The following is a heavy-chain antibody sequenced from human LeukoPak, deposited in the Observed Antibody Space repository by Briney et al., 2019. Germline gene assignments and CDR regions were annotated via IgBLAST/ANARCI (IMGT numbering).Heavy chain of an antibody. V-gene: IGHV4-39*01. D-gene: IGHD4-11*01. CDR3: ARQGRLTTFDY. CDR2: IYYSGST. J-gene: IGHJ4*02. CDR1: GGSISSSSYY. Sequence: SETLSLTCTVSGGSISSSSYYWGWIRQPPGMGLEWIGSIYYSGSTYYNPSLKSRVTISVDTSKNQFSLKLSSVTAADTAVYYCARQGRLTTFDYWGQGTLVTVSS.